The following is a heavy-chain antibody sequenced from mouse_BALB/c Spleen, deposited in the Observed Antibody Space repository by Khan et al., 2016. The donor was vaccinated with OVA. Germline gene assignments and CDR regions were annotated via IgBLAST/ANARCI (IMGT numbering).Heavy chain of an antibody. V-gene: IGHV5-6*01. CDR2: VSTGGSYT. CDR1: GFTFSTYG. J-gene: IGHJ3*01. CDR3: TRLAYYYDSEGFAY. Sequence: EVELVESGGDLVKPGGSLKLSCAASGFTFSTYGMSWVRQTPDKRLEWVATVSTGGSYTYYPDSVKGRFTISSDNAKNTLSLQMSGLNSEDTAMFYCTRLAYYYDSEGFAYWGQGTLVTVSA. D-gene: IGHD1-1*01.